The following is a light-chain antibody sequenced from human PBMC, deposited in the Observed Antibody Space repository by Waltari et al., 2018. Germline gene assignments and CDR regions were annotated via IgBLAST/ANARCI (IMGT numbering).Light chain of an antibody. V-gene: IGKV1-39*01. J-gene: IGKJ5*01. CDR1: HSISTY. CDR3: QQRYSTLFT. Sequence: DIHMNQSPSSLSASLGDRGTITCRASHSISTYLNCSHQKPCKPPKLLISAASSFQSGVLSSFSGRGYCTEFNFSISSLQTEDFATYCCQQRYSTLFTFGKATRLEIK. CDR2: AAS.